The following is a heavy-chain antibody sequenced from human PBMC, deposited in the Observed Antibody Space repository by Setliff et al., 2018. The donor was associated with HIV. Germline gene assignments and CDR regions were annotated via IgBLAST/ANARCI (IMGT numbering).Heavy chain of an antibody. Sequence: ASVKVSCKASGYTFTGYYIHWVRQAPGQGLEWMGRIYPSSGGTNFAQKFRGRVTMTRDTSISTAYMELSRLTSDDTAMHYCARGTTVVMGDDADNYHYSYLDVWGKGTTVTVSS. V-gene: IGHV1-2*06. CDR3: ARGTTVVMGDDADNYHYSYLDV. J-gene: IGHJ6*03. D-gene: IGHD4-17*01. CDR1: GYTFTGYY. CDR2: IYPSSGGT.